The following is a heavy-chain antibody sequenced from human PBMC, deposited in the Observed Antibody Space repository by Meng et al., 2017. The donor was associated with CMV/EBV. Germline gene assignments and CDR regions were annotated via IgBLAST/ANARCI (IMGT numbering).Heavy chain of an antibody. CDR3: ARGDYFDY. Sequence: QGQLGESGGGVVQPGRSLRLSVAASGFTFSSYAMHWVRQAPGKGLEWVAVISYDGSNKYYADSVKGRFTISRDNSKNTLYLQMNSLRAEDTAVYYCARGDYFDYWGQGTLVTVSS. CDR1: GFTFSSYA. J-gene: IGHJ4*02. V-gene: IGHV3-30-3*01. CDR2: ISYDGSNK.